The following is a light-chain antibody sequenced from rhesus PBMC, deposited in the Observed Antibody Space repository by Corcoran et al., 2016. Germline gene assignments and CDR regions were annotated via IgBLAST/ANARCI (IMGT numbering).Light chain of an antibody. CDR2: TGS. CDR3: LQYASSPYS. CDR1: QSVSNW. J-gene: IGKJ2*01. V-gene: IGKV1-22*01. Sequence: DIQMTQSPSSLSASVGDTVTITCRASQSVSNWLDWYQQKLGKALKLLVYTGSSFKSGVPSRFSGSGSGTDFTLTISSLQPADFATYYWLQYASSPYSFGQGTKVDI.